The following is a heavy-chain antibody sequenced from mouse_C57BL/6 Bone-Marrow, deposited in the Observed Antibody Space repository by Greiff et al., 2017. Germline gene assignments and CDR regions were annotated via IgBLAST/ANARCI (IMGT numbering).Heavy chain of an antibody. CDR1: GYTFNDYY. J-gene: IGHJ3*01. CDR3: ARDYYGISWAY. Sequence: VQLQQSGPVLVKPGASVKMSCKASGYTFNDYYMHWVKQSHGKSLEWIGVINPYNGGTSYNPKFKGKATLTVDKSSSTAYMELNSLTSEDSAVYYCARDYYGISWAYWGQGTLVTVSA. D-gene: IGHD1-1*01. CDR2: INPYNGGT. V-gene: IGHV1-19*01.